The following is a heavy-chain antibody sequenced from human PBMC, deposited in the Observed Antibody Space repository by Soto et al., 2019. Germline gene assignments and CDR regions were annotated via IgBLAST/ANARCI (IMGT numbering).Heavy chain of an antibody. CDR3: GRGVSRGGEANPGGYSVRAA. CDR2: IYPGDSDT. V-gene: IGHV5-51*01. CDR1: GYRFTSYW. D-gene: IGHD3-10*01. J-gene: IGHJ6*04. Sequence: PGESLKISCKGAGYRFTSYWIRWVRQMPGKGLEWMGIIYPGDSDTRYSPSFQGQVTISADKSISTAHLQLSSLKASDTAMYYCGRGVSRGGEANPGGYSVRAAGGKGPTAPVPP.